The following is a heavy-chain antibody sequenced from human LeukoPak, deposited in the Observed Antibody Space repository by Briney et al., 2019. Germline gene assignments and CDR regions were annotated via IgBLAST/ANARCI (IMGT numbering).Heavy chain of an antibody. D-gene: IGHD6-19*01. Sequence: GGSLRLSCAASGFTFSGYAMSWVRQAPGKGLEWVSATSGSGGSTYYADSVKGRFTISRDNSKNTLYLQMNSLRAEDTAVYYCAKNGQWLDNWFDPWGQGTLVTVSS. CDR2: TSGSGGST. CDR3: AKNGQWLDNWFDP. J-gene: IGHJ5*02. CDR1: GFTFSGYA. V-gene: IGHV3-23*01.